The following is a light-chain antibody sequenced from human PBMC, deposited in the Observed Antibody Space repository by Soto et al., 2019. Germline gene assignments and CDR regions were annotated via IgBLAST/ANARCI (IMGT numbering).Light chain of an antibody. Sequence: EIVLTQSPATLSLSPGERATLSCRASQSVSSDLAWYQQKPGQAPRLLIYDASNRATGIPGRFSGGGSGTDFALTISSLEAEDFAVYYCQQSGNWPPTFGQGTKVEIK. CDR1: QSVSSD. CDR3: QQSGNWPPT. J-gene: IGKJ1*01. CDR2: DAS. V-gene: IGKV3-11*01.